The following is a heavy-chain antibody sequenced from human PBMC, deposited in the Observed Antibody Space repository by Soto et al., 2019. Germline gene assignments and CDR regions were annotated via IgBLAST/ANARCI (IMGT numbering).Heavy chain of an antibody. J-gene: IGHJ4*02. CDR3: TAQFYFDASGYSFDL. CDR2: MKSKSEGETT. V-gene: IGHV3-15*01. D-gene: IGHD3-22*01. Sequence: GGSLRLSCAASGFTFNNAWMGWVRQAPGQGLEWVGHMKSKSEGETTDYAAPVKGRFTISRDDSKNTVYLQMNSLTTEDTAVYYCTAQFYFDASGYSFDLWGQGTLVTVS. CDR1: GFTFNNAW.